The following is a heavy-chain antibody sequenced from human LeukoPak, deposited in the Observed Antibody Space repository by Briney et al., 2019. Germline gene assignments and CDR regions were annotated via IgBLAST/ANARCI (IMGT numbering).Heavy chain of an antibody. J-gene: IGHJ3*02. V-gene: IGHV3-21*01. CDR2: ISTSSIYI. Sequence: GGSLRLSCAASGFTFSRYSMNWVRQAPGKGLEWVSSISTSSIYIYYADSVKGRFIISRDNAKTSLYLQMNSLRAEDTAVYYCARGRQNSGSYSDAFDIWGQGTMVTVSS. CDR1: GFTFSRYS. D-gene: IGHD1-26*01. CDR3: ARGRQNSGSYSDAFDI.